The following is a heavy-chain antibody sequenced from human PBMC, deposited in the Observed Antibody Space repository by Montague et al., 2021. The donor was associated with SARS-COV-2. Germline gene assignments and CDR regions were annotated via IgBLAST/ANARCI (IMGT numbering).Heavy chain of an antibody. Sequence: SETLSLTCSVSGGSIGSYYWSWIRQPPGKGPGWIGYISYSGSNNYSPSFKSRVTISIDTPKNQFSLKLSSVTAADTAVYYCARSLNRSETYCLLYWGQGTLVTVSS. V-gene: IGHV4-59*01. D-gene: IGHD3-10*01. CDR1: GGSIGSYY. CDR3: ARSLNRSETYCLLY. CDR2: ISYSGSN. J-gene: IGHJ4*03.